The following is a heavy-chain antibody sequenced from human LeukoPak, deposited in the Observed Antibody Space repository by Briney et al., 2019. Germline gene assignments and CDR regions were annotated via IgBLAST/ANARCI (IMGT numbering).Heavy chain of an antibody. CDR3: ARGRVNYDILTGYDYYYYYMDV. J-gene: IGHJ6*03. CDR1: GGSICSSSYY. V-gene: IGHV4-39*07. Sequence: SETLSLTCTVSGGSICSSSYYWGWIRQPPGKGLEWIGSIYYSGSTYYNPSLKSRVTISVDTSKNQFSLKLSSVTAADTAVYYCARGRVNYDILTGYDYYYYYMDVWGKGTTVTISS. D-gene: IGHD3-9*01. CDR2: IYYSGST.